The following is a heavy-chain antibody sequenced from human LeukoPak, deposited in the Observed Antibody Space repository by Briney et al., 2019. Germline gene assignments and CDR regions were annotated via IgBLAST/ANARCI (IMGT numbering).Heavy chain of an antibody. V-gene: IGHV3-7*04. Sequence: GGSLRLSCAASGFTFSSYWMSWVRQAPGKGLEWVANIKQDGSEKYYVDSVKGRFTISRDNAKNSLYLQMNSLRAEDTAVYYCARGDGYSYPLFRWDAFDIWGQGTMVTVSS. D-gene: IGHD5-18*01. CDR2: IKQDGSEK. CDR1: GFTFSSYW. CDR3: ARGDGYSYPLFRWDAFDI. J-gene: IGHJ3*02.